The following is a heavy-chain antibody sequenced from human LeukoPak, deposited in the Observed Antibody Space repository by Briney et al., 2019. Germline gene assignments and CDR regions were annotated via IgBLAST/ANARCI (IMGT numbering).Heavy chain of an antibody. CDR1: GGTFSSYA. J-gene: IGHJ4*02. CDR3: ARDDGYSSSWYYFDY. Sequence: SVKVSCKASGGTFSSYAISWVRQAPGQGLEWMGGIIPIFGTANYAQKFQGRVTITADESTSTAYMELSSLRSEDTAVYYCARDDGYSSSWYYFDYWGQGTLVTVSS. CDR2: IIPIFGTA. D-gene: IGHD6-13*01. V-gene: IGHV1-69*13.